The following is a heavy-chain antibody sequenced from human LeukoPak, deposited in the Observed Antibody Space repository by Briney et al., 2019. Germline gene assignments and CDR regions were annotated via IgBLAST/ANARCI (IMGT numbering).Heavy chain of an antibody. D-gene: IGHD3-22*01. V-gene: IGHV1-2*02. Sequence: ASVKASCKASGYTFTGYYMHWVRQAPGQGLEWMGWIDPNSGDTNYAQKFQGRVTMTRDTSISTAYMELSRLRSDDTAVFYCARSYHDYDSSGYSMGDTFEIWGQGTMVTVSS. CDR1: GYTFTGYY. J-gene: IGHJ3*02. CDR3: ARSYHDYDSSGYSMGDTFEI. CDR2: IDPNSGDT.